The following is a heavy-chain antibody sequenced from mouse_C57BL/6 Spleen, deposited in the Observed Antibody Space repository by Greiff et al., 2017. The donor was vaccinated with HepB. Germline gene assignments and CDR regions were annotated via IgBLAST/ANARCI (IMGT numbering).Heavy chain of an antibody. V-gene: IGHV1-59*01. CDR2: IDPSDSYT. CDR1: GYTFTSYW. CDR3: ARRGADAMDY. Sequence: QVQLQQSGAELVRPGPSVKLSCKASGYTFTSYWMHWVKQRPGQGLEWIGVIDPSDSYTNYNQKFKGKATLTVDTSSSTAYMQLSSLTSEDSAVYYCARRGADAMDYWGQGTSVTVSS. J-gene: IGHJ4*01.